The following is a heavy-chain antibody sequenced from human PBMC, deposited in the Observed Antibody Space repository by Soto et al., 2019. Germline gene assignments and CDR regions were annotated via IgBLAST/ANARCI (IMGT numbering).Heavy chain of an antibody. J-gene: IGHJ5*02. D-gene: IGHD3-22*01. Sequence: PSETLSLTCTVSGGSFSSYYLSWIRQPPGKGLEWIGYIYYSGSTNYNPSLKSRVTISVDTSKNQVSLKLNSVAAADTAVYYCARVLEYYDSSAPVRWFDPWGQGTLVTVSS. V-gene: IGHV4-59*01. CDR1: GGSFSSYY. CDR3: ARVLEYYDSSAPVRWFDP. CDR2: IYYSGST.